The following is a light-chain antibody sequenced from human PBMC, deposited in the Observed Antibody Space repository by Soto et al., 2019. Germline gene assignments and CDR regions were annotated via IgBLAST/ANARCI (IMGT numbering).Light chain of an antibody. CDR2: DAS. CDR1: ESISSW. J-gene: IGKJ1*01. CDR3: QQYNSSPWT. Sequence: DIQMTQSPSTLSASVGDRVTINCRASESISSWLAWYQQKPGEAPKLLIYDASSLESGVPSRFSGSGSGTEFTLTISSLQPDDFATYYCQQYNSSPWTFGQGTKVEIK. V-gene: IGKV1-5*01.